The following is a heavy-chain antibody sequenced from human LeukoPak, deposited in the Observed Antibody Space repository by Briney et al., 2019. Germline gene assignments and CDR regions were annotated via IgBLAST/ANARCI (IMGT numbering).Heavy chain of an antibody. V-gene: IGHV3-11*06. CDR3: AGAWIQLWHPYYYYGMDV. J-gene: IGHJ6*04. Sequence: GGSLRLSCAASGFTFSDYYMSWIRQAPGKGLEWVSYISSSSSYTNYADSVKGRFTISRDNAKNSLYLQMNSLRAEDTAVYYCAGAWIQLWHPYYYYGMDVWGKGTTVTVSS. CDR1: GFTFSDYY. D-gene: IGHD5-18*01. CDR2: ISSSSSYT.